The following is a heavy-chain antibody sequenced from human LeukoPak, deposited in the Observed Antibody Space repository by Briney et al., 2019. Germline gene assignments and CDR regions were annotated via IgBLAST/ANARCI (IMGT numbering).Heavy chain of an antibody. V-gene: IGHV4-39*01. CDR2: IYSSGSS. CDR1: GDSTSSTSYY. D-gene: IGHD1-26*01. Sequence: PSETLSLTCTVSGDSTSSTSYYWGWIRQPPGKGLEWIGRIYSSGSSYYNPSLKSRVTISLDTSKNQFSLKLSSVTAADTAVYYCARHLWSYAAGRDCFDPWGQGSLVTVSS. CDR3: ARHLWSYAAGRDCFDP. J-gene: IGHJ5*02.